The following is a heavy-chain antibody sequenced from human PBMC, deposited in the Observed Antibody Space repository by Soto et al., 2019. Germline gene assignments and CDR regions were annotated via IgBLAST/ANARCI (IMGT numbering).Heavy chain of an antibody. V-gene: IGHV4-39*01. CDR3: GKVLVGATGHTDSDS. Sequence: ETLSLTCTVSGGSIYRSGYYWGWIREPPGRGLEWIGNIDYNGVTYSNPSLKSRVTISRDTSKNQFSLKLTSVTAADTALYYCGKVLVGATGHTDSDSWGPGTLVTV. CDR1: GGSIYRSGYY. CDR2: IDYNGVT. D-gene: IGHD2-15*01. J-gene: IGHJ4*02.